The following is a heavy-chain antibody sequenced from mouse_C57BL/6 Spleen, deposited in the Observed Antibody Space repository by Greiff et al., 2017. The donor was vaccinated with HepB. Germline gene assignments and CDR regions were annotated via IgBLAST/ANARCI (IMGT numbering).Heavy chain of an antibody. J-gene: IGHJ4*01. Sequence: QVQLQQPGAELVRPGTSVKLSCKASGYTFTSYWIHWVKQRPGHGLEWIGVIDPSDSYTNYNQKFKGKATLTVDTSSSTAYMQRSSLTSEDSAVYYCARGTTALWRDWGQGTSVTVSS. V-gene: IGHV1-59*01. CDR1: GYTFTSYW. CDR2: IDPSDSYT. CDR3: ARGTTALWRD. D-gene: IGHD2-13*01.